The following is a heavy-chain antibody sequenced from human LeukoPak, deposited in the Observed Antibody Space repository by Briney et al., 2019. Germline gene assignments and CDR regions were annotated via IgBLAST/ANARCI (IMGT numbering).Heavy chain of an antibody. CDR2: IYHSGST. Sequence: SETLSLTCAVSGGSISSSNWWSWVRQPPGKGLEWIGEIYHSGSTNYNPSLKSRVTISVDKSKNQFSLKLSSVTAADTAVYYCAREASEVRGVINYWGQGTLVTVSS. V-gene: IGHV4-4*02. D-gene: IGHD3-10*01. CDR1: GGSISSSNW. CDR3: AREASEVRGVINY. J-gene: IGHJ4*02.